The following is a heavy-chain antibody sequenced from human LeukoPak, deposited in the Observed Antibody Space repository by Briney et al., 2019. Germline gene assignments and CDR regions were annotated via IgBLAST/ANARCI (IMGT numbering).Heavy chain of an antibody. J-gene: IGHJ6*03. CDR3: ARVTGSSGYYYYYYMDV. Sequence: SETLSLTCTVSGGSSSSYYWSWIQQPAGKALEWIGRIYTSGSTNYNPSLKSRVTMSVDTSKNQFSLKLSSVTAADTAVYYCARVTGSSGYYYYYYMDVWGKGTTVTVSS. D-gene: IGHD6-6*01. CDR1: GGSSSSYY. V-gene: IGHV4-4*07. CDR2: IYTSGST.